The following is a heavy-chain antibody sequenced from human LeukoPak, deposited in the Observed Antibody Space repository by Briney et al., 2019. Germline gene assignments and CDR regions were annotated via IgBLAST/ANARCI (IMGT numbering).Heavy chain of an antibody. D-gene: IGHD6-13*01. CDR3: ARDRRAQPLMDP. J-gene: IGHJ5*02. CDR1: RGTFSSYT. V-gene: IGHV1-69*04. Sequence: SVKVSCKASRGTFSSYTISWVRQAPGQGLEWMGRIIPILGIANYAQKFQGRVTITADKSTSTAYMELSSLRSEDTAVYYCARDRRAQPLMDPWGQGTLVTVSS. CDR2: IIPILGIA.